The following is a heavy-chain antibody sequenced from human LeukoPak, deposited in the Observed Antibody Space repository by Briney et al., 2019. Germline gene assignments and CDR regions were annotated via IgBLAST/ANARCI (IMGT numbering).Heavy chain of an antibody. CDR3: ARDGAISGSFSTDY. CDR2: IYHSGST. J-gene: IGHJ4*02. CDR1: GYSISSGYY. Sequence: SQTLSLTCTVSGYSISSGYYWGWIRQPPGKGLEWIGSIYHSGSTYYNPSLKSRVTISVDTSKNQFSLKLSSVTAADTAVYYCARDGAISGSFSTDYWGQGTLVTVSS. V-gene: IGHV4-38-2*02. D-gene: IGHD3-10*01.